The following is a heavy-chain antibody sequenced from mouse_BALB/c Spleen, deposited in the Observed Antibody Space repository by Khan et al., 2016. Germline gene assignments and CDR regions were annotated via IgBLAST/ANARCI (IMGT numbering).Heavy chain of an antibody. D-gene: IGHD2-12*01. J-gene: IGHJ3*01. Sequence: EVELVESGGGLVQPGGSLRLSCATSGFTFTAYYMSWVRQPPGKALEWLGFIRNKANGYTTEYSASVKGRFTISRDNSQSILYLQMNTLRAEDSATYYCARDEPYDAWFAYWGQGTLVTVSA. CDR3: ARDEPYDAWFAY. V-gene: IGHV7-3*02. CDR1: GFTFTAYY. CDR2: IRNKANGYTT.